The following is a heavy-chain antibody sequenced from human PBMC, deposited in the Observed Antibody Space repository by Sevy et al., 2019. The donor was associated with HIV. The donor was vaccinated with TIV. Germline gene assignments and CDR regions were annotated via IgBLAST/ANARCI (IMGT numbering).Heavy chain of an antibody. CDR3: ARADPIVVVPAAKGDWFDP. CDR2: IYHSGST. D-gene: IGHD2-2*01. J-gene: IGHJ5*02. V-gene: IGHV4-38-2*01. CDR1: GYSISSGYY. Sequence: SETLSLTCAVSGYSISSGYYWGWIRQPPGKGLEWIGSIYHSGSTYYNPSLKSRVTISVDTPKNQFSLKLSSVTAADTAVYYCARADPIVVVPAAKGDWFDPWGQGTLVTVSS.